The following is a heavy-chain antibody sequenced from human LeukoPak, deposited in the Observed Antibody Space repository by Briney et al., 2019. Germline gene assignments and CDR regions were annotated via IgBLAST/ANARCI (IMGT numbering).Heavy chain of an antibody. D-gene: IGHD6-13*01. CDR3: ARHWETSSWYVDY. CDR1: GGSISSYY. J-gene: IGHJ4*02. Sequence: PSETLSLTCTVSGGSISSYYWSWIRQPPGKGLDWIGYIYYSGSTPYNPSLKSRVTISLDTSKNQLSLKVRSVTAADTAVYYCARHWETSSWYVDYWGQGTLVTVSS. CDR2: IYYSGST. V-gene: IGHV4-59*08.